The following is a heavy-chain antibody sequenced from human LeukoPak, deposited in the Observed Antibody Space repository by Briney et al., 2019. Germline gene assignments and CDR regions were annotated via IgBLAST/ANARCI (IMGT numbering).Heavy chain of an antibody. J-gene: IGHJ3*02. CDR3: ATVVPRTVTTWGAFDI. V-gene: IGHV4-34*01. CDR1: GGSFSGYY. D-gene: IGHD4-17*01. CDR2: INHSGST. Sequence: SETLSLTCAVYGGSFSGYYWSWIRQPPGKGLEWIGEINHSGSTNYNPSLKSRVTISVDTSKNQFSLKLSSVIAADTAVYYCATVVPRTVTTWGAFDIWGQGTMVTVSS.